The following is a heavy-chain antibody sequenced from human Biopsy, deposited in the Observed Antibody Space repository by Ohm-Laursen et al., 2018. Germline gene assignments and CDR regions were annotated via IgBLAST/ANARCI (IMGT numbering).Heavy chain of an antibody. D-gene: IGHD5-24*01. V-gene: IGHV4-59*12. CDR3: ASAGYNPDWNFDL. CDR2: IYFTGRT. Sequence: GTLSLTCTVSGGPIDSYYWSWIRQPPGKALEWTGYIYFTGRTSYNPSLKSRVTMSVNTSKKQFSLRLSSVTAADTAVYYCASAGYNPDWNFDLWGRGTRVTVSS. J-gene: IGHJ2*01. CDR1: GGPIDSYY.